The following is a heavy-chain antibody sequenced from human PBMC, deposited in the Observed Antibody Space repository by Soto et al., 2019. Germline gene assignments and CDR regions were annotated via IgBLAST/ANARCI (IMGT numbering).Heavy chain of an antibody. D-gene: IGHD5-18*01. CDR3: ARVDTWIQLWTNYYYYYMDV. CDR1: GGSISSGGYY. Sequence: TSETLSLTCTVSGGSISSGGYYWSWIRQHPGKGLEWIGYIYYSGSTYYNPSLKSRVTISVDTSKNQFSLKLSSVTAADTAVYYCARVDTWIQLWTNYYYYYMDVWGKGTTVTVSS. V-gene: IGHV4-31*03. J-gene: IGHJ6*03. CDR2: IYYSGST.